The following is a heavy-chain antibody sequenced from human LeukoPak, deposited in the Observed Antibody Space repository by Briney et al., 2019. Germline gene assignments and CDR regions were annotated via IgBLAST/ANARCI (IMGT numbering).Heavy chain of an antibody. J-gene: IGHJ3*02. CDR1: GGSISSYY. D-gene: IGHD3-22*01. CDR2: IYYSGST. V-gene: IGHV4-59*08. CDR3: AGSSLIVRSGAFDI. Sequence: PSETLSLTCTVSGGSISSYYWSWIRQPPGKGLEWIGYIYYSGSTNYNPSLKSRVTISVDTSKNQFSLKLSSVTAADTAVYYCAGSSLIVRSGAFDIWGQGTMVTVSS.